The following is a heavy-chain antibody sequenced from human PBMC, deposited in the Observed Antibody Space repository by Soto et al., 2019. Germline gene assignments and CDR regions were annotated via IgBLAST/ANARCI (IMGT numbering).Heavy chain of an antibody. CDR1: GYTFTNYA. D-gene: IGHD3-3*01. J-gene: IGHJ6*04. V-gene: IGHV1-58*01. Sequence: SVKVSCKSSGYTFTNYAVQWVRQARGQRLEWIGWIVVGSGNTNYAQKFQERVTITRDMSTSTAYMELSSLRSEDTAVYYCAAGWLHFLEWSPHPYYGRDVGGKGTTVPVSP. CDR3: AAGWLHFLEWSPHPYYGRDV. CDR2: IVVGSGNT.